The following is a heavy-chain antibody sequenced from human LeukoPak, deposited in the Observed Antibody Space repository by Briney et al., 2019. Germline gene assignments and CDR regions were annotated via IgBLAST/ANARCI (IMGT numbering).Heavy chain of an antibody. J-gene: IGHJ4*02. CDR3: AKDQSIGDPRRFEY. V-gene: IGHV3-23*01. CDR2: ISGSGSST. Sequence: GGSLRLSCAASGFTFSSYGMHWVRQAPWKGLEWVSGISGSGSSTYYADSVKGRFTISRDNSKNTLYLQMNSLRAEDTAVYYCAKDQSIGDPRRFEYWGQGTLVTVSS. CDR1: GFTFSSYG. D-gene: IGHD4-17*01.